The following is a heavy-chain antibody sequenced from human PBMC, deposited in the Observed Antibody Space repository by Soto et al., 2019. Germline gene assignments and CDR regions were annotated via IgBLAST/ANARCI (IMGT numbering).Heavy chain of an antibody. J-gene: IGHJ4*02. D-gene: IGHD6-19*01. V-gene: IGHV1-69*13. CDR1: GGTFSSYA. Sequence: SVKVSCKASGGTFSSYAISWVRQAPGQGLEWMGGIIPIFGTANYAQKFQGRVTITADESTSTAYMELSSLRSEDTAVYYCATPGYSSGWYFDYCGQGTLVTVSS. CDR2: IIPIFGTA. CDR3: ATPGYSSGWYFDY.